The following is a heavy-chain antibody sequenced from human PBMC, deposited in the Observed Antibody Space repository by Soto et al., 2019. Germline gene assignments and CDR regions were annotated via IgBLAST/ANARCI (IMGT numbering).Heavy chain of an antibody. CDR1: GFTFSNYW. CDR2: IKPDGSEK. Sequence: LRLSCAASGFTFSNYWMSWVRQAPGKGLEWVANIKPDGSEKYYVDSVRGRFTFSRDNAENSVYLQMNGLRAEDTAVYYCVRGFDYSFDYWGPGTLVTVSS. V-gene: IGHV3-7*03. J-gene: IGHJ4*02. D-gene: IGHD4-4*01. CDR3: VRGFDYSFDY.